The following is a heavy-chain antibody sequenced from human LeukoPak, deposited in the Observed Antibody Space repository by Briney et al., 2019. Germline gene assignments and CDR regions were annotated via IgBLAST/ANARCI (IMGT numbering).Heavy chain of an antibody. J-gene: IGHJ4*02. CDR1: GGSISSGSYY. CDR3: ARDTTVNFDY. V-gene: IGHV4-61*02. Sequence: TLSLTCTVSGGSISSGSYYWSWIRQPAGKGLEWIGRIYTSGSTNYNPSLKSRVTISVDTSKNQFSLKLSSVTAADTAVYYCARDTTVNFDYWGQGTLVTVSS. CDR2: IYTSGST. D-gene: IGHD4-17*01.